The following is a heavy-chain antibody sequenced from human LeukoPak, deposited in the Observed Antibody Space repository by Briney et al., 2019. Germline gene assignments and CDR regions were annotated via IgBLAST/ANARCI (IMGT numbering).Heavy chain of an antibody. Sequence: GGSLRLSCAASGFTFSSYAMHWVRQAPGKGLEWVAVISYDGSNKYYADSVKGRFTISRDNSKNTLYLQMNSLRAEDTAVYYCASMVFSLQGSLYCGGDCYYYGMDVWGQGTLVTVSS. J-gene: IGHJ6*02. V-gene: IGHV3-30*04. D-gene: IGHD2-21*01. CDR2: ISYDGSNK. CDR3: ASMVFSLQGSLYCGGDCYYYGMDV. CDR1: GFTFSSYA.